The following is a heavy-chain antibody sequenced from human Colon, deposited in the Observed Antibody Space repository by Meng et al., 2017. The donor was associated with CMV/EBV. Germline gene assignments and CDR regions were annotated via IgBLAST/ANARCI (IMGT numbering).Heavy chain of an antibody. CDR3: AKDSREYESSFDF. Sequence: GGSLRLSCAASGFTFSNYAMAWIRQAPGKGLELVSVIYGSGRSVHYADSVRGRFTISRDNSKNTMFSQMNSLRVEDTAVYYCAKDSREYESSFDFWGQGTLVTVSS. D-gene: IGHD2/OR15-2a*01. J-gene: IGHJ4*02. CDR2: IYGSGRSV. CDR1: GFTFSNYA. V-gene: IGHV3-23*03.